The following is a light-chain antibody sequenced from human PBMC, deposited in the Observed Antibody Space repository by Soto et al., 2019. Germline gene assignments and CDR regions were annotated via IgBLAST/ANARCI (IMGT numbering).Light chain of an antibody. CDR2: AAS. V-gene: IGKV1-39*01. J-gene: IGKJ1*01. CDR3: QQSYKSTRT. Sequence: DIQMTQAPTSLSASVGDSVTITCRASQSSRSYLTWYQQKPGKAPQLLSDAASSLQRGVPSMFRGGAAGTDFTLTSSSLQLDAFATYSCQQSYKSTRTFGQGTKVDIK. CDR1: QSSRSY.